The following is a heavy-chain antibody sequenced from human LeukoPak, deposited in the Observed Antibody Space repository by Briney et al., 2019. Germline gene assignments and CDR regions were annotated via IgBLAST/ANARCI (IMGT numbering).Heavy chain of an antibody. CDR2: ISGGVVST. CDR3: AKGRSDFDY. CDR1: GFTFSSYA. J-gene: IGHJ4*02. Sequence: GGSLRLSCAASGFTFSSYAMSWVRQAPGKGLEWVSAISGGVVSTYYADSVKGRFTISRDNSKDTLYLQMSSLRVEDMAVYYCAKGRSDFDYWGQGTLVTVSS. V-gene: IGHV3-23*01.